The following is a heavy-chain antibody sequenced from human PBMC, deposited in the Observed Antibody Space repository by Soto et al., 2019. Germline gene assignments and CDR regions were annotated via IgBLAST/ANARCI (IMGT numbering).Heavy chain of an antibody. CDR1: GFTFINSW. D-gene: IGHD3-3*01. CDR3: TTDTAFWSGPYYYYGMDV. V-gene: IGHV3-15*07. Sequence: GSLRLSCAASGFTFINSWMNWVLQAPGKGLEWVGRIKSKTDGGTTDYAAPVKGRFTISRDDSKNTLYLQMNSLKTEDTAVYYCTTDTAFWSGPYYYYGMDVWGQGTTVTVSS. CDR2: IKSKTDGGTT. J-gene: IGHJ6*02.